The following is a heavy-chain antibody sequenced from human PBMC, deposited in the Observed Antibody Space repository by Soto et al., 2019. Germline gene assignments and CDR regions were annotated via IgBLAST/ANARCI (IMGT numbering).Heavy chain of an antibody. J-gene: IGHJ6*02. CDR3: ARRPERVVPAVYYYYGMDV. V-gene: IGHV1-2*02. D-gene: IGHD2-2*01. CDR2: INPNTGNT. CDR1: GYTFSGHF. Sequence: ASEKVSCKTSGYTFSGHFLQWVRQAPGAGPEWMGWINPNTGNTKYGQKFEGRVTMTRDMSSSTAYMELSRLRSDDTAVYYCARRPERVVPAVYYYYGMDVWGQGTTVTVYS.